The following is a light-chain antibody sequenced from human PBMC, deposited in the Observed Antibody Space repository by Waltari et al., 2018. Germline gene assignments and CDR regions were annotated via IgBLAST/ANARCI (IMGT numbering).Light chain of an antibody. CDR3: SSYTTSSTVYV. J-gene: IGLJ1*01. Sequence: QSALTQPASVSGSPGQSITISCTGTSSEVGTYDYVSWYQHHPGKAPKIMIYDVTKRHSGIANRFSCSKSGNTASLSISGLQAEDEADYYCSSYTTSSTVYVFGTGTKVTVL. CDR1: SSEVGTYDY. CDR2: DVT. V-gene: IGLV2-14*03.